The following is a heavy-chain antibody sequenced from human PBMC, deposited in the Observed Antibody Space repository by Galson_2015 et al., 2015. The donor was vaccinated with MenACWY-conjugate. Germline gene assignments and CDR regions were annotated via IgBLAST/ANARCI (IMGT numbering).Heavy chain of an antibody. D-gene: IGHD2-15*01. CDR2: GET. J-gene: IGHJ4*02. V-gene: IGHV1-24*01. Sequence: GETIYAQKFQGRVTMTEDTSTDTAYMELSSLRSEDTAVYYCATPKVYCSGGSCYSLDYWGQGTLVTVSS. CDR3: ATPKVYCSGGSCYSLDY.